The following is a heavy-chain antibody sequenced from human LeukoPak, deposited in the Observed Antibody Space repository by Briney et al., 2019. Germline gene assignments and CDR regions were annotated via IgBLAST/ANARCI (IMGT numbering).Heavy chain of an antibody. CDR1: GFTFSSYA. CDR2: ISGSGGST. J-gene: IGHJ4*02. CDR3: AKLPRRFEYSSSYFDY. V-gene: IGHV3-23*01. Sequence: PGGSLRLSCAASGFTFSSYAMSWVRQAPGKGLEWVSAISGSGGSTYYADSVKGRFTISRDNSKNTLYLQMNSLRAEDTAVYYCAKLPRRFEYSSSYFDYWGQGTLVTVFS. D-gene: IGHD6-6*01.